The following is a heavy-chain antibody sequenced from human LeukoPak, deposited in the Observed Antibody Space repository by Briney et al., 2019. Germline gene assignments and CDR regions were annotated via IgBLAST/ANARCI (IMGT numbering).Heavy chain of an antibody. D-gene: IGHD3-10*01. CDR1: GGSISSYY. Sequence: SETLSLTCTVSGGSISSYYWSWIRQPAGKGLEWIGRIYTTGSTNYNPSLKSRVTMSVYTSKNQFSLKLSSVTAADTAVYYCARDRYYASGTYPDYWGQGTLVTVSS. V-gene: IGHV4-4*07. CDR2: IYTTGST. J-gene: IGHJ4*02. CDR3: ARDRYYASGTYPDY.